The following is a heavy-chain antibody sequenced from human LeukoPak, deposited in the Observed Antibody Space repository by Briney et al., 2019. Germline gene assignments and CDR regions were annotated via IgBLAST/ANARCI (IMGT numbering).Heavy chain of an antibody. J-gene: IGHJ5*02. CDR3: ARDHTGWFDP. CDR1: GYTFTGYY. Sequence: ASVKVSCKASGYTFTGYYMHWVRQAPGQGLEWMGWINPSSGGTSYAQRFQGRVTMTRDTSITTAYMELSSLRSDDTAVYYCARDHTGWFDPWGQGTLVTVSS. V-gene: IGHV1-2*02. CDR2: INPSSGGT. D-gene: IGHD2-8*02.